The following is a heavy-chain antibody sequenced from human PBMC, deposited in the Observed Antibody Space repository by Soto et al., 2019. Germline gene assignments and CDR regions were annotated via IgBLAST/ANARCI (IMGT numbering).Heavy chain of an antibody. J-gene: IGHJ4*02. D-gene: IGHD6-13*01. Sequence: QLQLQESGPGLVKPSETLSLTCTVSGGSISSSSYYWGWIRQPPGKGLEWIGSIYYSGSTYYNPSLKSRVTIPVDTSKYPFSLKLSSVPAADTAVYYCARLGGLAGGGGGIAAAGIHSYFDYWGQGTLVTVSS. CDR2: IYYSGST. CDR1: GGSISSSSYY. CDR3: ARLGGLAGGGGGIAAAGIHSYFDY. V-gene: IGHV4-39*01.